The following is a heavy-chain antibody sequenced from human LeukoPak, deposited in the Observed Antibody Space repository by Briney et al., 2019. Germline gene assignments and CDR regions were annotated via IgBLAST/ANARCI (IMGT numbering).Heavy chain of an antibody. J-gene: IGHJ4*02. Sequence: GGSLRLSCAASGFTFSNAWMNWVRQAPGKGLEWVGRIKSKTDGGATAYAVPVKDSFTSASDDSTNKLQLQMNILKTEDTAVYYCRAYDSSGYYVGFDYWGQGTLVTVSS. CDR1: GFTFSNAW. D-gene: IGHD3-22*01. CDR2: IKSKTDGGAT. CDR3: RAYDSSGYYVGFDY. V-gene: IGHV3-15*01.